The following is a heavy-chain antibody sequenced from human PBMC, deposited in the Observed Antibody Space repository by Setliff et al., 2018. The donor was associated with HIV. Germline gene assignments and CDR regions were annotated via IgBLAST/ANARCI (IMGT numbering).Heavy chain of an antibody. Sequence: ASVKVSCKTSGDAFNSNAISWVRQAPGQGLEWMGIINPSGGSTSYAQKFQGRVTMTRDTSTSTVYMELSSLRSEDTAVYYCASPRADDAFDIWGQGTMVTVSS. CDR3: ASPRADDAFDI. J-gene: IGHJ3*02. D-gene: IGHD3-10*01. V-gene: IGHV1-46*02. CDR1: GDAFNSNA. CDR2: INPSGGST.